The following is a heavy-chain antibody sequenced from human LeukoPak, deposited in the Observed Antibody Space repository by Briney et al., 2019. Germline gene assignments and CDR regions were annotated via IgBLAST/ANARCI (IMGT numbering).Heavy chain of an antibody. V-gene: IGHV4-4*09. CDR3: ARRRDETATAAGYYHMDV. J-gene: IGHJ6*03. CDR2: IFPSGSI. Sequence: SETLSLTCTVSGASISSYNWSWFRRPPGKGLEWIAYIFPSGSINFNPSLKSRVSISVDGSKNNFSLDLSSVTAADTAVYYCARRRDETATAAGYYHMDVWGKGTTVTVSS. CDR1: GASISSYN. D-gene: IGHD3-22*01.